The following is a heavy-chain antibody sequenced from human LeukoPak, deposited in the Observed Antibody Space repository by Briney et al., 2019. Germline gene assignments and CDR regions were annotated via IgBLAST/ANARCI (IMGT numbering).Heavy chain of an antibody. V-gene: IGHV4-59*01. CDR1: GGSISSYY. CDR3: ARAHWKTYYFDY. D-gene: IGHD1-1*01. Sequence: SETLSLTCTVSGGSISSYYWSWIRQPPGKGLEWIGYIYYSGSTNYNPSLKSRVTISVDTSKNQFSLKLSSVTAADTAVYYCARAHWKTYYFDYWGQGTLVTVSS. J-gene: IGHJ4*02. CDR2: IYYSGST.